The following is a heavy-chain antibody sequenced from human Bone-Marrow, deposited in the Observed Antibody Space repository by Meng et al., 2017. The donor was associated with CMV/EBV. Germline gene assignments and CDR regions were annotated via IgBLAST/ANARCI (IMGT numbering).Heavy chain of an antibody. Sequence: SETLSLTCTVSGGSISSGDYYWSWIRQPPGKGLEWIGYIYYSGSTYYNPSLKSRVTISVDTSKNQFSLKLSSVTAADTAVYYCARDRRGELVDYWGQGTLVAVSS. D-gene: IGHD1-26*01. CDR2: IYYSGST. V-gene: IGHV4-30-4*08. CDR3: ARDRRGELVDY. J-gene: IGHJ4*02. CDR1: GGSISSGDYY.